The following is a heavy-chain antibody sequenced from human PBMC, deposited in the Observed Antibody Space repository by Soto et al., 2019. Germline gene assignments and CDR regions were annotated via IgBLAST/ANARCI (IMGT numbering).Heavy chain of an antibody. CDR3: ARDIPSGSGDYHEFYFDF. V-gene: IGHV3-48*03. J-gene: IGHJ4*02. D-gene: IGHD3-10*01. CDR1: GFTFSTSE. CDR2: ISRSGSTI. Sequence: GSLRLSCTASGFTFSTSEMNWVRQVPGKGLEWVSYISRSGSTIYYADSVKGRFIISRDNAKSSLYLQINSLRAEDTAIYCCARDIPSGSGDYHEFYFDFWGQGTLVTVSS.